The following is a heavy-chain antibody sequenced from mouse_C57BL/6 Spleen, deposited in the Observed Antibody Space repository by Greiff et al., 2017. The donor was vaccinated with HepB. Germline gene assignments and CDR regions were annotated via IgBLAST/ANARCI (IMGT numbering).Heavy chain of an antibody. V-gene: IGHV10-3*01. CDR2: IRSKSSNYAT. Sequence: EVMLVESGGGLVQPKGSLKLSCAASGFTFNTYAMHWVRQAPGKGLEWVARIRSKSSNYATYYADSVKDRFTISRDDSQSMLYLQMNNLKTEDTAMYYWVREGGYYDQAWFAYWGQGTLVTVSA. D-gene: IGHD2-3*01. J-gene: IGHJ3*01. CDR3: VREGGYYDQAWFAY. CDR1: GFTFNTYA.